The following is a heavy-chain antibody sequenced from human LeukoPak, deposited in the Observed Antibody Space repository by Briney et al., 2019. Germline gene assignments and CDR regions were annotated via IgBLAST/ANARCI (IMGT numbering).Heavy chain of an antibody. D-gene: IGHD3-10*01. V-gene: IGHV4-34*01. CDR3: ARGPGSGSYFAWFDP. CDR1: GGSFNGYY. J-gene: IGHJ5*02. Sequence: PSEXLSLTCAVYGGSFNGYYWSWVRQPPGKGLEWMGEINHSGSTNYNPSLTSRVTMSVDTSKNQVSLKLSSVTAADTAVYYCARGPGSGSYFAWFDPWGQGTQVTVSS. CDR2: INHSGST.